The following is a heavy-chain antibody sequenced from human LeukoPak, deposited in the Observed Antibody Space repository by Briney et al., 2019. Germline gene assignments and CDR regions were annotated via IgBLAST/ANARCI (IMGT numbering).Heavy chain of an antibody. CDR1: GYTFTSYG. CDR2: ISAYNGNT. Sequence: GASVKVSCKASGYTFTSYGISWVRQAPGQGLEWMGWISAYNGNTNYAQKLQGRATMTTDTSTSTAYMELRSLRSDDTAVYYCASWGVDTAMVSALPGPKYYYYYYYMDVWGKGTTVTVSS. D-gene: IGHD5-18*01. J-gene: IGHJ6*03. CDR3: ASWGVDTAMVSALPGPKYYYYYYYMDV. V-gene: IGHV1-18*01.